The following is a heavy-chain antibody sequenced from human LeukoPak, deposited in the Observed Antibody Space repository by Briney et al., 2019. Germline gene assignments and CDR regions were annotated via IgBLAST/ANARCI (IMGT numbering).Heavy chain of an antibody. D-gene: IGHD3-10*01. CDR1: GYTYTSYG. CDR3: ARGQWFGDGGLDY. V-gene: IGHV1-18*01. J-gene: IGHJ4*02. CDR2: ISAYNGNT. Sequence: GASVKVSCKASGYTYTSYGISWVRQAPGQGLEWVGWISAYNGNTNYAQKFQGRVTMTRNTSISTAYMELSSLRSEDTAVYYCARGQWFGDGGLDYWGQGTLVTVSS.